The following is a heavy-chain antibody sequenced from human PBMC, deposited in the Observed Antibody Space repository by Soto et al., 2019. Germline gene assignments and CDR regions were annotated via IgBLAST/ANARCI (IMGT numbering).Heavy chain of an antibody. CDR3: VRSWGVYCTSARCYSPWFDP. CDR1: GFSFINYE. J-gene: IGHJ5*02. D-gene: IGHD2-2*02. CDR2: ISSSGGFI. Sequence: GGSLRLSCEACGFSFINYEIHLCRQSPFKWLEWISLISSSGGFISYGDSVRGRFTISRDNRKNSLYLQMNSLRPEDTATYYCVRSWGVYCTSARCYSPWFDPWGQGTLVTVSS. V-gene: IGHV3-48*03.